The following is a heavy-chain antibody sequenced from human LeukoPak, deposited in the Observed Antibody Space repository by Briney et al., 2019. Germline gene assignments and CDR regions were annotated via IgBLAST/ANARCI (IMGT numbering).Heavy chain of an antibody. V-gene: IGHV3-23*01. CDR3: AKGGAAAGFGAFDI. D-gene: IGHD6-13*01. CDR1: GFTFSSYD. Sequence: GGSLRLSCAASGFTFSSYDMSWVRQAPGKGLEWVSVISDSGGSTYYADSVKGRFTISRDNSKNTLYLQMNSLRAEDTAVYYCAKGGAAAGFGAFDIWGQGTMVTVSS. J-gene: IGHJ3*02. CDR2: ISDSGGST.